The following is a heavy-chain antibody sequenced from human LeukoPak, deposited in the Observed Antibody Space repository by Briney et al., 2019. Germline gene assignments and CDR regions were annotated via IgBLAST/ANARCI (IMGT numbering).Heavy chain of an antibody. CDR2: IYYSGST. J-gene: IGHJ3*02. CDR3: ARQTYYYDSSGSLGAFDI. Sequence: PSETLSLTCAVYGGSFSDYYWSWIRQPPGKGLEWIGYIYYSGSTYYNPSLKSRVTISVDTSKNQFSLKLSSVTAADTAVYYCARQTYYYDSSGSLGAFDIWGQGTMVTVSS. D-gene: IGHD3-22*01. CDR1: GGSFSDYY. V-gene: IGHV4-30-4*08.